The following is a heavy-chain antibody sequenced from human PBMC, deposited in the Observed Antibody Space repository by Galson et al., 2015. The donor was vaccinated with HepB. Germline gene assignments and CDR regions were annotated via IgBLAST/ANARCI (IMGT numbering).Heavy chain of an antibody. CDR3: AREYYDSSGYYFRPNAFDF. CDR2: INTGNGNT. V-gene: IGHV1-3*04. D-gene: IGHD3-22*01. J-gene: IGHJ3*01. Sequence: VRQAPGQRLEWMGRINTGNGNTRYSQKFQGRVTIARDTSASTAYMELSSLRSEDTAVYYCAREYYDSSGYYFRPNAFDFWGQGTMVTVSS.